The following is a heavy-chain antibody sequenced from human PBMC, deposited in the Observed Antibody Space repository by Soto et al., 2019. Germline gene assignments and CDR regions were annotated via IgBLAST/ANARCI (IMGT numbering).Heavy chain of an antibody. CDR2: ISGSGGST. CDR3: AKDHYDFWSGPSYYYYYMDV. V-gene: IGHV3-23*01. J-gene: IGHJ6*03. D-gene: IGHD3-3*01. Sequence: PGGSLILSCAASGFTFSSYAMSWVRQAPGKGLEWVSAISGSGGSTYYADSVKGRFTISRDNSKNALYLQMNSLRAEDTAVYYCAKDHYDFWSGPSYYYYYMDVWGKGTTVTVSS. CDR1: GFTFSSYA.